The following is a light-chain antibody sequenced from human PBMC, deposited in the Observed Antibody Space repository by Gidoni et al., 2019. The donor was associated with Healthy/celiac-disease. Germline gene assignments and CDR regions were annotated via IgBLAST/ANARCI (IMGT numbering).Light chain of an antibody. J-gene: IGKJ4*02. Sequence: DIVLTQSPDSLPVSPGERATINSNPSQSVLYSSNNKNYLAWYQQKPGQAPKLLIYWASTRETGVPDRFSGSGSGTEFTLTISSLQAEDVAVYYCQQYYSNPLTFGGGTKVEIK. CDR3: QQYYSNPLT. V-gene: IGKV4-1*01. CDR2: WAS. CDR1: QSVLYSSNNKNY.